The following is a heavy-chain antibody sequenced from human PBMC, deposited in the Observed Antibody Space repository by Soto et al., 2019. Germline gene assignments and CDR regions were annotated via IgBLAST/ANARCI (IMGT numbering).Heavy chain of an antibody. J-gene: IGHJ4*02. CDR2: IKNKGDGGTA. CDR3: ATMGLYCSGGSCYSDN. CDR1: GFLFPNAW. Sequence: EVQLVESGGGLVKPGGSLRLSCAGSGFLFPNAWMSWFRQAPGKGLEWVGHIKNKGDGGTADHAAAVKGRFVISRDDSERMVFLQMNSLKVEDTAVYYCATMGLYCSGGSCYSDNWCQGALVTVSS. D-gene: IGHD2-15*01. V-gene: IGHV3-15*01.